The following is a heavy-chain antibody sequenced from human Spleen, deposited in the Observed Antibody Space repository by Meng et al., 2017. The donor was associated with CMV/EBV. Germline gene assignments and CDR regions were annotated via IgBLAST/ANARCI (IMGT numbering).Heavy chain of an antibody. CDR1: YTFTSYG. V-gene: IGHV1-18*01. CDR3: AGLGITMVRGVSNWFDP. D-gene: IGHD3-10*01. J-gene: IGHJ5*02. CDR2: ISAYNGNT. Sequence: YTFTSYGIRWVRQAPGPGPEWMGWISAYNGNTNYAQKLQGRVTMTTDTSTSTAYMELRSLRSDDTAVYYCAGLGITMVRGVSNWFDPWGQGTLVTVSS.